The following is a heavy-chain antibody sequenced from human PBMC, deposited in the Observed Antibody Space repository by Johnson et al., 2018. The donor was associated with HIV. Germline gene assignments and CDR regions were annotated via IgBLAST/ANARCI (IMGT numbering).Heavy chain of an antibody. V-gene: IGHV3-48*04. Sequence: VQLVESGGGLVQPGGSLRLSCAASGFTFRTYAMNWVRQAPGKGLEWVSFISSSGSPIYDADSVKGRFTISRDNAKTSLYLQMNSLRAEDTAVYYCARGARAHYGGNFGAFDIWGQGTMVTVSS. CDR3: ARGARAHYGGNFGAFDI. CDR1: GFTFRTYA. CDR2: ISSSGSPI. D-gene: IGHD4-23*01. J-gene: IGHJ3*02.